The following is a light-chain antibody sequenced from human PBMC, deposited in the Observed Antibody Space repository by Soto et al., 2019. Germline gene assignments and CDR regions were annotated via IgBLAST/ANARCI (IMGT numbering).Light chain of an antibody. J-gene: IGKJ1*01. V-gene: IGKV3-20*01. CDR2: GAS. CDR3: QQYGGPPRT. Sequence: EIVVTQSPGTLSLSPGERATLSCRASQIFSSSYLAWYQQRPGQAPRLLIYGASSRAAGIPDRFSGSGSGTDFTLTISRLEPEDFAVYYCQQYGGPPRTFGQGTKVEIK. CDR1: QIFSSSY.